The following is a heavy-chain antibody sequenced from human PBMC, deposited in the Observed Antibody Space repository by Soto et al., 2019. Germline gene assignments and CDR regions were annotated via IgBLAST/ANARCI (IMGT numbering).Heavy chain of an antibody. CDR3: TRRMTTVTTRWGAFDV. J-gene: IGHJ3*01. V-gene: IGHV3-21*01. CDR2: ITSGSDSI. D-gene: IGHD4-17*01. Sequence: ESGGGLVKPGGSLRLSCAASGFTFNTYLMSWVRQAPGKGLEWVSSITSGSDSIYYADSVKGRFTISRDDAKNSLYLQMDSLRAEDTAVYYCTRRMTTVTTRWGAFDVWGQGTMVSVSS. CDR1: GFTFNTYL.